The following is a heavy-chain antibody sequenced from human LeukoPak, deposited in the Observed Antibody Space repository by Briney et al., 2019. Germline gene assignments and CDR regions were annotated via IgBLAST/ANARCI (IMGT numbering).Heavy chain of an antibody. D-gene: IGHD2-2*01. V-gene: IGHV2-5*01. CDR3: AHSKTYCSSTSCLPPPIDAFDI. Sequence: SGPTLVNPTQTLTLTCTFSGFSLSTSGVGVGWIRQPPGKALEWLALIYWNDDKRYSPSLKSRLTITKDTSKNQVVLTMTNMDPVDTATYYCAHSKTYCSSTSCLPPPIDAFDIWGQGTMVTVSS. CDR1: GFSLSTSGVG. CDR2: IYWNDDK. J-gene: IGHJ3*02.